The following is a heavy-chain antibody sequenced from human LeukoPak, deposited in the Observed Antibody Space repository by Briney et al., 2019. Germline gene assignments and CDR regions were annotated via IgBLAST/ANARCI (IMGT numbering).Heavy chain of an antibody. V-gene: IGHV3-74*01. CDR3: TRVAGPIA. Sequence: PGGSLRLSCAASGFTFSSYWMHWVRQAPGKGLVWASRINSDGSSTSYADSVKGRFTISRDNAKNTLYLQMNSLSAEDTAVYYCTRVAGPIAWGQGTLVTVSS. CDR2: INSDGSST. J-gene: IGHJ5*02. CDR1: GFTFSSYW. D-gene: IGHD2-15*01.